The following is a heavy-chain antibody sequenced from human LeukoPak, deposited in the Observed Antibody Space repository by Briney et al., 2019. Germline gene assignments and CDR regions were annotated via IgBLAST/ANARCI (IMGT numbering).Heavy chain of an antibody. CDR1: GYTFTGYY. D-gene: IGHD6-19*01. CDR2: INPNSGGT. J-gene: IGHJ4*02. V-gene: IGHV1-2*02. CDR3: ATAPAGWLVPFDY. Sequence: VASVKVSCKASGYTFTGYYMHWVRQAPGQGLEWMGWINPNSGGTNYAQKFQGRVTRTRDTSISTAYMELSRLRSDDTAVYYCATAPAGWLVPFDYWGQGTLVTVSS.